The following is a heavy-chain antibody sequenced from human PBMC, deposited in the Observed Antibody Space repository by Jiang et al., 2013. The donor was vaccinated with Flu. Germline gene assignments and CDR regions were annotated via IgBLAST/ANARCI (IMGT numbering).Heavy chain of an antibody. CDR1: GYTFTSYD. CDR3: ARGLSFYSGEKYGMDV. CDR2: MSPQSGNT. Sequence: VQLVESGAEVKKPGASVKVSCKASGYTFTSYDINWVRQAAGQGLEWMGWMSPQSGNTGYAQNFQGRVTMTRDTSITTAYMELSSLRSEDTAVYYCARGLSFYSGEKYGMDVWGQGDRGHRLL. V-gene: IGHV1-8*01. D-gene: IGHD3-10*01. J-gene: IGHJ6*02.